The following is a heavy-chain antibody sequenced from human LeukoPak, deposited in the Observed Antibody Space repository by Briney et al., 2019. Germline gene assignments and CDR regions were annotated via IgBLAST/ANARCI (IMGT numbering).Heavy chain of an antibody. J-gene: IGHJ4*02. CDR1: GFIFSSYS. CDR3: ARGEWSSSPFDY. Sequence: GGSLRLSCAASGFIFSSYSMNWVRQAPGKGLEWVSFISSSSSYIYYTDSVKGRFTISRDNAKNSLYLQLNSLRAEDTALYYCARGEWSSSPFDYWGQGTLVTVSS. CDR2: ISSSSSYI. D-gene: IGHD6-6*01. V-gene: IGHV3-21*01.